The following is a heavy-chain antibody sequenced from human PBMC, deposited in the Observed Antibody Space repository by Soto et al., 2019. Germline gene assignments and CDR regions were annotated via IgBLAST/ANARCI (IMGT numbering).Heavy chain of an antibody. Sequence: AGTLTLTCTASGFTISSYYLSWFRQPPGKGLEWIGYIYYSGSTNYNPSLKSRVTISVDTSKNPFSLKLSSVTAADTAVYYCARVPPPLYSSSSYYFDYWGQGNVLTVAS. V-gene: IGHV4-59*12. CDR2: IYYSGST. CDR1: GFTISSYY. D-gene: IGHD6-13*01. CDR3: ARVPPPLYSSSSYYFDY. J-gene: IGHJ4*02.